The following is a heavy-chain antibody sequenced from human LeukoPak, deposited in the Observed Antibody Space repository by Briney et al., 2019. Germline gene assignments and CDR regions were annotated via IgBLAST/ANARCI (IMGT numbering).Heavy chain of an antibody. Sequence: PGGSLRLSCAASGNYWMHWVRQAPGKGLVWVSYINSDGSWTSYADSVKGRFTISKDNAKNTVYLQMNSLRAEDTAVYYCVSFYETYWGRGTLVTVSS. J-gene: IGHJ4*02. CDR2: INSDGSWT. CDR3: VSFYETY. V-gene: IGHV3-74*01. D-gene: IGHD2/OR15-2a*01. CDR1: GNYW.